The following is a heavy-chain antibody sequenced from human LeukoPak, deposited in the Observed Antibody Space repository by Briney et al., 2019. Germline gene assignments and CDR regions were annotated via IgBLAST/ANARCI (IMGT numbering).Heavy chain of an antibody. J-gene: IGHJ2*01. Sequence: GGSLRLSCAASGFTFSSYSMNWVRQAPGKGLEWVSSISSSSSYIYYADSVKGRFTISRDNAKNSLYLRMNSLRAEDTAVYYCASAPRRPGYYGSGPRDWYFDLWGQGTLVTVSS. CDR3: ASAPRRPGYYGSGPRDWYFDL. V-gene: IGHV3-21*01. D-gene: IGHD3-10*01. CDR2: ISSSSSYI. CDR1: GFTFSSYS.